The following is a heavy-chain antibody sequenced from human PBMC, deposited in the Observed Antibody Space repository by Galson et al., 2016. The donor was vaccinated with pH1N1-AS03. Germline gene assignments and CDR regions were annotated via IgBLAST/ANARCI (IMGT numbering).Heavy chain of an antibody. Sequence: SVKVSCKASGYTFISYVMHWVRQAPGQRLEWMGWINAGNGNTTYSQSFQGRVTITRDTSASKAYMELRSLRSEDTAVYYCAIKSVGYGSGSSYFDYWGQGTLVTVSS. CDR1: GYTFISYV. CDR3: AIKSVGYGSGSSYFDY. D-gene: IGHD3-10*01. CDR2: INAGNGNT. V-gene: IGHV1-3*01. J-gene: IGHJ4*02.